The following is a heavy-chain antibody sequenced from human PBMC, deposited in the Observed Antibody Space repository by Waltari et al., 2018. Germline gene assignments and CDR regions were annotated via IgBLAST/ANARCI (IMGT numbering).Heavy chain of an antibody. Sequence: QVQLVQSGAEVKKPGSSVKVSCKASGGTFSSYTISWVRQAPGQGLEWMGRIIPILGRANYAQKFQGRVTITADKSTSTAYMELSSLRSEDTAVYYCAIGNRKDWNQNLYYYYGMDVWGQGTTVTVSS. CDR3: AIGNRKDWNQNLYYYYGMDV. CDR1: GGTFSSYT. CDR2: IIPILGRA. J-gene: IGHJ6*02. D-gene: IGHD1-1*01. V-gene: IGHV1-69*02.